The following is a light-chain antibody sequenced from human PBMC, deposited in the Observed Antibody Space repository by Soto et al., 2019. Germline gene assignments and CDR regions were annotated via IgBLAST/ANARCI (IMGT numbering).Light chain of an antibody. CDR1: SSDVGGFNY. J-gene: IGLJ1*01. Sequence: QSVLAQPASVSGSPGQSVTISCTGTSSDVGGFNYVSWYQQYPGKAPKLLIYDVSNRPSGVSNRFSGSKSGNTASLTISGLQAEDEADYYCSSYTSNNPPVFGTGTKVTV. V-gene: IGLV2-14*03. CDR3: SSYTSNNPPV. CDR2: DVS.